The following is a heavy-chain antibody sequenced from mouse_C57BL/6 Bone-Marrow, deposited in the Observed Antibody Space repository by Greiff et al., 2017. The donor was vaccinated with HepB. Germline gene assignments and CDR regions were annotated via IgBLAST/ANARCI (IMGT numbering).Heavy chain of an antibody. V-gene: IGHV5-6*01. CDR1: GFTFSSYG. CDR2: ISSGGSYT. J-gene: IGHJ3*01. D-gene: IGHD2-4*01. Sequence: EVQGVESGGDLVKPGGSLKLSCAASGFTFSSYGMSWVRQTPDKRLEWVATISSGGSYTYYPDSVKGRFTIARDNAKNTLYLQMSSLKSEDTAMYYCARQEDDYDVFSYSRQSTLFTISA. CDR3: ARQEDDYDVFSY.